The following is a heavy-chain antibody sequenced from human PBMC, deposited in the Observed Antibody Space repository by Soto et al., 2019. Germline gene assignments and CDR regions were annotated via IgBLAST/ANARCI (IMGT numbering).Heavy chain of an antibody. CDR2: INAGNGNT. D-gene: IGHD3-3*01. J-gene: IGHJ6*02. Sequence: QVRLVQSGAEVKKPGASVKVSCKASGYTFTSYAMHWVRQAPGQRLEWMGWINAGNGNTKYSQKFQGRVTITRDTYASTAYMELRSLRSEDTAVYYCARDSEEITIFGVVIRSYYYYGMDVWGQGTTVTVSS. V-gene: IGHV1-3*01. CDR1: GYTFTSYA. CDR3: ARDSEEITIFGVVIRSYYYYGMDV.